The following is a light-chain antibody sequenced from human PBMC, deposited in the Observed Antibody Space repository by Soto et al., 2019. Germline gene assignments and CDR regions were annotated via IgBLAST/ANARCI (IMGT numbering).Light chain of an antibody. Sequence: QSALTQPASVSGSPGQSITISCTGTSSDVGGYNYVSWYQQHPDKAPKLMIYEVSNRPSGASNRFSGSKSGNTASLTISGLQAEDEADYYCSSYTSSSTLYVFGTGTKVTVL. CDR1: SSDVGGYNY. CDR2: EVS. J-gene: IGLJ1*01. V-gene: IGLV2-14*01. CDR3: SSYTSSSTLYV.